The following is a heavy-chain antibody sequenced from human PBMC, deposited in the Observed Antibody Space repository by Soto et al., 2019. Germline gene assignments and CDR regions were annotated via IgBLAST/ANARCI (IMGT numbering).Heavy chain of an antibody. CDR1: GFTFSSHA. D-gene: IGHD5-12*01. V-gene: IGHV3-23*01. J-gene: IGHJ4*02. CDR2: ISASGGET. CDR3: AKRAGYDVDH. Sequence: GGSLRLSCAASGFTFSSHAMIWVRQAPGKGLEWVSSISASGGETYYTDSVKGRFTVSRDDSQNTLYLQMNSLRVEDTAVYYCAKRAGYDVDHWGQGSLVTVSS.